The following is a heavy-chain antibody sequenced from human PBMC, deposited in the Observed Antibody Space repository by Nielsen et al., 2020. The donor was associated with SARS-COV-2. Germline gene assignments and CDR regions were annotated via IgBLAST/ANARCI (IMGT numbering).Heavy chain of an antibody. CDR2: LTGDSGRV. CDR3: AKVDLYYYGMDV. V-gene: IGHV3-9*01. CDR1: GFTFLDYA. Sequence: SLKISCAASGFTFLDYAMYWVRQPPGKGLEWVASLTGDSGRVAYADSVKGRFTISRDNAKNSLFLQMNSLRAEDTALYYCAKVDLYYYGMDVWGQGTTVTVSS. J-gene: IGHJ6*02.